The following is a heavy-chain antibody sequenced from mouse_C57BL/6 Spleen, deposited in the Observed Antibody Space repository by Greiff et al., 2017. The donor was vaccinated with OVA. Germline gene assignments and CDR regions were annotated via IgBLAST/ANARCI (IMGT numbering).Heavy chain of an antibody. CDR1: GFTFSSYT. CDR3: ARAGYYGNAMDY. J-gene: IGHJ4*01. V-gene: IGHV5-9*01. D-gene: IGHD2-1*01. CDR2: ISGGGGNT. Sequence: EVKLVESGGGLVKPGGSLKLSCAASGFTFSSYTMSWVRQTPEKRLEWVATISGGGGNTYYPDSVKGRFTISRDNAKNTLYLQMSSLRSEDTALYYCARAGYYGNAMDYWGQGTSVTVSS.